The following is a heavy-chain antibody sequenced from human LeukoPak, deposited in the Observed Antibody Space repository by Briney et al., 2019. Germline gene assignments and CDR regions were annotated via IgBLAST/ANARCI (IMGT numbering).Heavy chain of an antibody. CDR3: ARGGYYDFWSGYYYYFDY. CDR1: GGSISSYY. CDR2: IYYSGST. J-gene: IGHJ4*02. D-gene: IGHD3-3*01. V-gene: IGHV4-59*01. Sequence: SETLSLTCTVSGGSISSYYWSWIRQPPGKGLEWIGYIYYSGSTNYNPSLKSRVTISVDTSKNQFSLKLSSVTAADTAVYYCARGGYYDFWSGYYYYFDYWGQGTLVTVSS.